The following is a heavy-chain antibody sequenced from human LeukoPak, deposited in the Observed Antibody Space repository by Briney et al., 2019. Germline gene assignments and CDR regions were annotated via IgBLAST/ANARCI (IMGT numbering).Heavy chain of an antibody. D-gene: IGHD3-22*01. CDR2: ISSSSSYI. J-gene: IGHJ4*02. V-gene: IGHV3-21*01. Sequence: GGSLRLSCTASGFTFGDYAMSWFRQAPGKGLEWVSSISSSSSYIYYADSVKGRFTISRDNAKNSLYLQMNSLRAEDTAVYYCARKARPLVIDYWGQGTLVTVSS. CDR3: ARKARPLVIDY. CDR1: GFTFGDYA.